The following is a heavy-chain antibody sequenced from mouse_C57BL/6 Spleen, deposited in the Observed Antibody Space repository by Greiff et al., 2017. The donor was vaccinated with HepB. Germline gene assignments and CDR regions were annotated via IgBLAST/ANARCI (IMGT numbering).Heavy chain of an antibody. CDR2: IHPNSGST. D-gene: IGHD2-4*01. Sequence: QVQLQQPGAELVKPGASVKLSCKASGYTFTSYWMHWVKQRPGQGLEWIGMIHPNSGSTNYNEKFKNKATLTVDKSSSTAYMQLSSLTSEDSAVYYCARSTMITTGYYYAMDYWGQGTSVTVSS. CDR3: ARSTMITTGYYYAMDY. J-gene: IGHJ4*01. CDR1: GYTFTSYW. V-gene: IGHV1-64*01.